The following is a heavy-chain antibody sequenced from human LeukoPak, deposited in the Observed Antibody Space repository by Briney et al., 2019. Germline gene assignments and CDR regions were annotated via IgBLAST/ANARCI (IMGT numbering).Heavy chain of an antibody. CDR1: GFTFSSYA. J-gene: IGHJ1*01. V-gene: IGHV3-23*01. CDR3: AEDPPDFVRMAVSEYFQH. Sequence: GGSLRLSCAASGFTFSSYAMSWVRQAPGKGLEWVSAISGSGGSTYYADSVKGRFTISRDNSKNTLYLQMNSLRAEDTAVYYCAEDPPDFVRMAVSEYFQHWGQGTLVTVSS. D-gene: IGHD3-3*01. CDR2: ISGSGGST.